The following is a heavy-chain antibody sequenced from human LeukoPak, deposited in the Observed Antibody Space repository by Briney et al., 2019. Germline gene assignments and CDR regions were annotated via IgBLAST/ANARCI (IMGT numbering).Heavy chain of an antibody. Sequence: SIYXXXXTYYNPSXXXRVXISVDTSKNQFSLKLSSVAAXDTAVYYCARDPTXAGKGAWFDPWGQGTLVTVSS. J-gene: IGHJ5*02. D-gene: IGHD6-13*01. CDR2: IYXXXXT. V-gene: IGHV4-39*02. CDR3: ARDPTXAGKGAWFDP.